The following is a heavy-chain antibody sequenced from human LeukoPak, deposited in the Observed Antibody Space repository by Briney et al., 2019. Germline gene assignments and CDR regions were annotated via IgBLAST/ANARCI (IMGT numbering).Heavy chain of an antibody. CDR3: AREIVYYGSGSGWFGP. V-gene: IGHV4-59*01. CDR2: IYYNGST. CDR1: GGSISSYY. Sequence: SETLSLTCTVSGGSISSYYWSWIRQPPWKGLEWIGYIYYNGSTNYNPSLKSRVTISVDTSKNQFSLKLSSVTAADTAVYYCAREIVYYGSGSGWFGPWGQGTLVTVSS. J-gene: IGHJ5*02. D-gene: IGHD3-10*01.